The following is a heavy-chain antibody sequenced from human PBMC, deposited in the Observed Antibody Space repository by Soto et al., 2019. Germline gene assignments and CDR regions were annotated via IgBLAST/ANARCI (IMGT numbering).Heavy chain of an antibody. CDR3: ARDYYDSSGYYYVEEYYFDY. Sequence: QVQLVESGGGLVKPGGSLRLSRAASGFTFSDYYMSWIRQAPGKGLEWVSYISSSGSTIYYADSVKGRFTISRDNAKNSLYLQMNSLRAEDTAVYYCARDYYDSSGYYYVEEYYFDYWVQGTLVTVSS. J-gene: IGHJ4*02. CDR1: GFTFSDYY. V-gene: IGHV3-11*01. D-gene: IGHD3-22*01. CDR2: ISSSGSTI.